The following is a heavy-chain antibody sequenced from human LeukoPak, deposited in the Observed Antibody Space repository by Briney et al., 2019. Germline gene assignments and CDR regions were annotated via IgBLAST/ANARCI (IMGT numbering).Heavy chain of an antibody. J-gene: IGHJ4*02. D-gene: IGHD5-12*01. V-gene: IGHV1-8*03. Sequence: ASVKVSCKASGYTFTSYDINWVRQATGQGLEWMGWMNPNSGNTGYAQKFQGRVNITRNTSISTAYMELSSLRSEDTAVYYCARGRDSGYDYYFDYWGQGTLVTVSS. CDR1: GYTFTSYD. CDR2: MNPNSGNT. CDR3: ARGRDSGYDYYFDY.